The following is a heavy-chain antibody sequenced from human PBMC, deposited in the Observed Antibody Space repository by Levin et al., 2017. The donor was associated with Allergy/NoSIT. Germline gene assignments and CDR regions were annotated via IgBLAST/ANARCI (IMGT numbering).Heavy chain of an antibody. Sequence: GGSLRLSCAPSGFTFSIYWMNWVRQAPGKGLEWVANIKQDGSEKYYVDSVKGRFTISRDNAKNSLYLQMNSLRAEDTAVYYCARASIYSDSSGYPPDYWGQGTLVTVSS. J-gene: IGHJ4*02. CDR1: GFTFSIYW. V-gene: IGHV3-7*01. CDR2: IKQDGSEK. CDR3: ARASIYSDSSGYPPDY. D-gene: IGHD3-22*01.